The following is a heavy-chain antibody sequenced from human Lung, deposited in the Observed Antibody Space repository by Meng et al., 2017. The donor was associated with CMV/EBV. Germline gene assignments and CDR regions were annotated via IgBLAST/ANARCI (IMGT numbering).Heavy chain of an antibody. D-gene: IGHD2-15*01. CDR2: INANSGGT. Sequence: YTVSGDYMKWVRQAPGQGLEWMGWINANSGGTNYAQKFQGRVTVTRDTSISTAYMELSRLRSDDTAVYYCARAGDCSGGRCSGWFDPWGQGTLVTVSS. CDR1: YTVSGDY. CDR3: ARAGDCSGGRCSGWFDP. J-gene: IGHJ5*02. V-gene: IGHV1-2*02.